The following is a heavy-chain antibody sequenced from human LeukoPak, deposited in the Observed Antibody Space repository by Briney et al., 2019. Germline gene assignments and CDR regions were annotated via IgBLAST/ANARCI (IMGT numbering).Heavy chain of an antibody. CDR2: IYTSGST. D-gene: IGHD1-26*01. CDR1: GGSISSGSYY. CDR3: ARNAGKFDY. J-gene: IGHJ4*02. Sequence: ESSETLSLTCTVSGGSISSGSYYWSWIRQPAGKGLEWIGRIYTSGSTNYNPSLKSRVTISVDTSKNQFSLKLSSVTAADTAVYYCARNAGKFDYWGQGTLVTVSS. V-gene: IGHV4-61*02.